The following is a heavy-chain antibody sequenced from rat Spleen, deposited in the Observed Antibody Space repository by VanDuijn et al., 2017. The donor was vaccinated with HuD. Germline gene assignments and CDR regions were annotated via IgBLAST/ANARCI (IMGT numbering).Heavy chain of an antibody. D-gene: IGHD5-1*01. Sequence: QVQLKESGPGLVQPSQTLSLTCTVSGFSLTSYNVHWVRQPTGKGLEWMGVIWTGGSTDYNSVFKSRLTFSRDTSKSQVVLKMNSLQIEDTATYYCARDGGAGDFDFWGQGVMVTVSS. CDR1: GFSLTSYN. V-gene: IGHV2-30*01. CDR3: ARDGGAGDFDF. CDR2: IWTGGST. J-gene: IGHJ2*01.